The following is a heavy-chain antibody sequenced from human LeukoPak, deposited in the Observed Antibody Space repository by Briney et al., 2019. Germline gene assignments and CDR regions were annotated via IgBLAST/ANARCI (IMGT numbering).Heavy chain of an antibody. Sequence: ASVKVSCKASGYTFTGYYMHWVRQAPGQGLEWMGWINPNSGGTNYAQKFQGRVTMTRDTSISTAYMELSRLRSDDTAVYYCARVYYAYNWFDPWGQGTLVTVSS. CDR2: INPNSGGT. V-gene: IGHV1-2*02. CDR3: ARVYYAYNWFDP. J-gene: IGHJ5*02. D-gene: IGHD2-2*01. CDR1: GYTFTGYY.